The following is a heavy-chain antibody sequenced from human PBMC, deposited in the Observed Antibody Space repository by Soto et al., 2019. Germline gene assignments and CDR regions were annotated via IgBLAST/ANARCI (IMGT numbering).Heavy chain of an antibody. CDR1: GGSISSSSYY. CDR2: IYYSGST. J-gene: IGHJ4*02. D-gene: IGHD3-16*01. Sequence: SETLSLTCTVSGGSISSSSYYWGWIRQPPGKGLEWIGSIYYSGSTYYNPSLKSRVTISVDTSKNQFSLKLSSVTAADTAVYYCARHSGGYYFDYWGQGTLVTVSS. CDR3: ARHSGGYYFDY. V-gene: IGHV4-39*01.